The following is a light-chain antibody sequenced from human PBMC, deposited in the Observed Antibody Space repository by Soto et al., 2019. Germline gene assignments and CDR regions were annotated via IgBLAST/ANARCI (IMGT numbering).Light chain of an antibody. J-gene: IGKJ1*01. CDR1: QSISSW. CDR2: DTS. CDR3: QQYSSYWT. V-gene: IGKV1-5*01. Sequence: DIQMTQSPSTLSASVGDRVTITCRASQSISSWLAWYQQKPGKAPKLLIYDTSSLESGVPSRFSGSGSGTEFTLTFSSLQPDDFAIYYCQQYSSYWTFGQGTKV.